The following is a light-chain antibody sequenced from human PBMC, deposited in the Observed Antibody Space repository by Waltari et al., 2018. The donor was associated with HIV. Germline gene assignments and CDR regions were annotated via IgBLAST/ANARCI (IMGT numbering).Light chain of an antibody. Sequence: QSVVTQPPSASGAPGQRVTISCSGGSSNIGRHFVYCYQQFPGKAPQLLIYRDNQRPSGVPDRFSGSKSGTSASLAISGLQSDDEASYHCATWEDSLGGYVVFGGGTKLTVL. CDR1: SSNIGRHF. J-gene: IGLJ2*01. V-gene: IGLV1-47*01. CDR2: RDN. CDR3: ATWEDSLGGYVV.